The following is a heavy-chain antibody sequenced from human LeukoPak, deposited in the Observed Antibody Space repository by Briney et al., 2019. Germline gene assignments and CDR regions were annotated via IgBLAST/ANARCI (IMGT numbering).Heavy chain of an antibody. CDR2: VTGGGDYI. CDR1: GFTFNTFN. Sequence: GGSLRLSCAASGFTFNTFNMNWVRPAPGNGLEWVSSVTGGGDYIYYADSVKGRFTTSRDNAKNSLSLQLNSLRVEDTAVYYCARGHYDVLAASYKWTPDYWGQGTLVTVSS. V-gene: IGHV3-21*01. CDR3: ARGHYDVLAASYKWTPDY. D-gene: IGHD3-9*01. J-gene: IGHJ4*02.